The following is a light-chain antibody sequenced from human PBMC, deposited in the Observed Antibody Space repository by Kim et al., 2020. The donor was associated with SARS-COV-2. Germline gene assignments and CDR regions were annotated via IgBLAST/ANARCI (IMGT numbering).Light chain of an antibody. Sequence: MVTLSCTGSSSNIGAGFDVHWYQKLPGTAPKLLIFDNTNRPSGVPDRFSGSKSGTSASLAITGLQAEDEADYYCQSYDSSLSGYVFGTGTKVTVL. CDR2: DNT. CDR3: QSYDSSLSGYV. J-gene: IGLJ1*01. CDR1: SSNIGAGFD. V-gene: IGLV1-40*01.